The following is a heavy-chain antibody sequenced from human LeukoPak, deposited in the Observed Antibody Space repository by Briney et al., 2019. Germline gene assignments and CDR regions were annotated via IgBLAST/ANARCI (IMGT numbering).Heavy chain of an antibody. Sequence: GGSLRLSCAASGFTFSSYAMAWVRQAPGKGLQWVSTINYSGTGTYYTDSVKGRFIISRDNSKNSLYLQMNSLRAEDTAVYYCAKEVIVGVSFDYWGQGTLVTVSS. J-gene: IGHJ4*02. D-gene: IGHD1-26*01. CDR2: INYSGTGT. V-gene: IGHV3-23*01. CDR1: GFTFSSYA. CDR3: AKEVIVGVSFDY.